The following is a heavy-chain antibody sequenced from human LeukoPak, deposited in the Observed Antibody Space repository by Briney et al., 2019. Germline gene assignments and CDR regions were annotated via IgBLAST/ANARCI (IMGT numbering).Heavy chain of an antibody. CDR1: GFTFNNFP. CDR3: VRESRGEALDY. V-gene: IGHV3-30-3*01. CDR2: VSSDGSNK. Sequence: PGGSLRLSCAASGFTFNNFPFHWVRQAPGRGLEWVAVVSSDGSNKFYADFVQGRFTISKDTSRNTLHLQMNSLRAEDTAVYYCVRESRGEALDYWGQGTLVTVSS. J-gene: IGHJ4*02.